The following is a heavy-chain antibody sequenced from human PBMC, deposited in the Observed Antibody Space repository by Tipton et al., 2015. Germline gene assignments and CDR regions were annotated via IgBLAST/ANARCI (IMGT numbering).Heavy chain of an antibody. D-gene: IGHD3-9*01. V-gene: IGHV4-38-2*01. CDR3: ACQDYDSLTRDYQTVDY. CDR1: AYSISSDYY. Sequence: GLVKPSETLSLTCAVSAYSISSDYYWGWIRQPPGKGLEWIGSISHSGSTYYNPSLKSRVTMSRDTSKNQFSLKLTSVTAADTAVYYCACQDYDSLTRDYQTVDYWGQGTLVTVSS. CDR2: ISHSGST. J-gene: IGHJ4*02.